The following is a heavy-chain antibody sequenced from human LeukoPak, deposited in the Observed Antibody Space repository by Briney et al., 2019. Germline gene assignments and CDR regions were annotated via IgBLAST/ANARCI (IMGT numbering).Heavy chain of an antibody. J-gene: IGHJ4*02. CDR3: AREMATIVNQFDY. Sequence: ASVKVSFKASGYTFTSYGISWVRQAPGQGLEWMGWISPYNGNTNYAQKLQGRVTMTTDTSTTTAYMELRSLRSDDTAVYYCAREMATIVNQFDYWGQGILVTVSS. V-gene: IGHV1-18*01. CDR1: GYTFTSYG. D-gene: IGHD5-24*01. CDR2: ISPYNGNT.